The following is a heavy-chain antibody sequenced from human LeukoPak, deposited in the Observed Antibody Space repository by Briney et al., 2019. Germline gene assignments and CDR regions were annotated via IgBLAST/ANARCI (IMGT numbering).Heavy chain of an antibody. CDR1: GYTVTSYG. D-gene: IGHD2-15*01. V-gene: IGHV1-18*01. J-gene: IGHJ4*02. CDR2: ISAYNGKT. Sequence: ASVKVSCKASGYTVTSYGISWVRHAPGQGLEWMGWISAYNGKTNYAQKLQCRVTMTTATSTSTAYMELRSLRSDDTAVYYCARDRRLPRVLVADTDYWGQGTLVTVSS. CDR3: ARDRRLPRVLVADTDY.